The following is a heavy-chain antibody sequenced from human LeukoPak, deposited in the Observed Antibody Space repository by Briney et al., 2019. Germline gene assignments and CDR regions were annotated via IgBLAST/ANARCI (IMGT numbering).Heavy chain of an antibody. D-gene: IGHD1-1*01. CDR3: ARDRLLEDRDYSSYYYMDV. J-gene: IGHJ6*03. Sequence: GGSLRLSCAASGFTFSSYSMNWVRQAPGKGLEWVSSISSSSSYIYYVDSVKGRFTISRDNAKNSLYLQMNSLRAEDTAVYYCARDRLLEDRDYSSYYYMDVWGKGTTVTVSS. CDR1: GFTFSSYS. CDR2: ISSSSSYI. V-gene: IGHV3-21*01.